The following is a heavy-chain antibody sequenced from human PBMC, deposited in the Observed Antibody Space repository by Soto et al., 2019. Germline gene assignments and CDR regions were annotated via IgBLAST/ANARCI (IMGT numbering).Heavy chain of an antibody. Sequence: EASVKVSCKASGGTFSSYAISWVRQAPGQGLEWMGGIIPIFGTANYAQKFQGRVTITADESTSTAYMELSSLRSEDTAVYYCARDQLGGWSEYWFDPWGQGTLVTVSS. J-gene: IGHJ5*02. CDR2: IIPIFGTA. CDR1: GGTFSSYA. V-gene: IGHV1-69*13. D-gene: IGHD6-19*01. CDR3: ARDQLGGWSEYWFDP.